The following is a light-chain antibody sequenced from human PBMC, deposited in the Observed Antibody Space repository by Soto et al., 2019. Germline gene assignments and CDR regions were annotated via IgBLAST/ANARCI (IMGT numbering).Light chain of an antibody. Sequence: QAVVTQEPSLTVSPGGTVTLTCGSSTGAVTSGHFPYWFEQKPGQAPRTLIYDTSNKHSWTPARFAGSLLGGKAALTLSGAQPEDEAEYYCLLSHSGARVFGGGTQLTVL. V-gene: IGLV7-46*01. CDR3: LLSHSGARV. CDR1: TGAVTSGHF. J-gene: IGLJ3*02. CDR2: DTS.